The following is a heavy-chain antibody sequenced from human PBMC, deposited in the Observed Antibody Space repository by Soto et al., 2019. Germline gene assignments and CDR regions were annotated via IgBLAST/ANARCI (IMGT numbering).Heavy chain of an antibody. Sequence: QVQLVQSGAEVKKPGASVKVSCKASGYTFTSYGISWVRQAPGQGLEWMGWISAYNGNTNYAQKLQGRVTRTTDTATSTAYMELMSLRSDDTAVYSCARDRSVRPPSPVIMITGFDPWGQGTLVTVSS. J-gene: IGHJ5*02. CDR3: ARDRSVRPPSPVIMITGFDP. CDR1: GYTFTSYG. D-gene: IGHD3-16*01. CDR2: ISAYNGNT. V-gene: IGHV1-18*01.